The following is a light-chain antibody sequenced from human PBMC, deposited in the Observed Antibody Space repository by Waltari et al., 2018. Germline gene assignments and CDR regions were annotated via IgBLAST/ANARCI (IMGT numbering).Light chain of an antibody. CDR2: DVT. CDR3: TSYRRGSALGV. J-gene: IGLJ2*01. CDR1: SRAVGDYNY. Sequence: QSALTQPASVSGSPGQSITISCTGTSRAVGDYNYVSWYQQHPGKAPKLMIYDVTNRPSGVSNRFSGSKSGNTASLTISGLQAEDEADYYCTSYRRGSALGVFGGGTSLTVL. V-gene: IGLV2-14*03.